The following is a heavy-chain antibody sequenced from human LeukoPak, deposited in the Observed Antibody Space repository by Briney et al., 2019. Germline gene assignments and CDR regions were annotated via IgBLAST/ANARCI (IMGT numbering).Heavy chain of an antibody. Sequence: PGRSLRLSCAASGFTFSSYAMHWVRQAPGKGLGWVAVISYDGSNKYYADSVKGRFTISRDNSKNTLYLQMNSLRAEDTAVYYCARGPNYYDSSGYYYGDYYYYYYMDVWGKGTTVTVSS. V-gene: IGHV3-30*01. CDR3: ARGPNYYDSSGYYYGDYYYYYYMDV. CDR1: GFTFSSYA. J-gene: IGHJ6*03. CDR2: ISYDGSNK. D-gene: IGHD3-22*01.